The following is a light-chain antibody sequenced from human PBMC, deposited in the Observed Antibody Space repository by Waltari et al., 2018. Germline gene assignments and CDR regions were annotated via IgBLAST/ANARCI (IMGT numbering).Light chain of an antibody. Sequence: EIVLTQSPATLSLSPRERATLSCRASQSVSSYLAWYQQKPGQAPRLLIYDASNRATGIPARFSGSGSGTDFTLTISSLEPEDFAVYYCQQRSNWPPGHTFGGGTKVEIK. CDR3: QQRSNWPPGHT. J-gene: IGKJ4*01. V-gene: IGKV3-11*01. CDR2: DAS. CDR1: QSVSSY.